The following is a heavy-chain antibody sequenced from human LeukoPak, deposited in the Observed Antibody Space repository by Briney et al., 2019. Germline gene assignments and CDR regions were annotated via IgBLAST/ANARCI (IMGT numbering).Heavy chain of an antibody. CDR2: ISSSETT. J-gene: IGHJ4*02. V-gene: IGHV3-69-1*02. CDR1: GFVFNDYY. CDR3: ARGWSYSFDY. D-gene: IGHD3-10*01. Sequence: PGGSLRLSCAASGFVFNDYYMSWIRQAPGKGLEWLSYISSSETTSYADSVKGRFSISRDNAKNSLYLHVNSLRAEDTAVYYCARGWSYSFDYWGQGTLVTVSS.